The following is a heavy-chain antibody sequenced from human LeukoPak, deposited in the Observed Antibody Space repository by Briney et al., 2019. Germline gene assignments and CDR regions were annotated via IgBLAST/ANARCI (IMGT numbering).Heavy chain of an antibody. CDR1: GGSISSGGYY. Sequence: PSQTLSLTCTVSGGSISSGGYYWSWIRQHPGKGLEWIGYIYYSGSTYYNPSLKSRVTISVDTSKNQFSLKLSSVTAADTAVYYCTSVDWLRFLFDPWGQGTLVTVSS. CDR3: TSVDWLRFLFDP. J-gene: IGHJ5*02. CDR2: IYYSGST. V-gene: IGHV4-31*03. D-gene: IGHD3-9*01.